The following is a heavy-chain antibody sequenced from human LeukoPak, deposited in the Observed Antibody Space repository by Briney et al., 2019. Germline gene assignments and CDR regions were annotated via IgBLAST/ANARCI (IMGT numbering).Heavy chain of an antibody. V-gene: IGHV1-69*05. J-gene: IGHJ6*03. CDR2: IIPIFGTA. CDR3: ARDRSPVVGIAAAGTPGPYYMDV. Sequence: SVTVSCKASGGTFSSYAISWVRQAPGQGLEWMGGIIPIFGTANYAQKFQGRVTITTDESTSTAYMELSSLRSEDTAVYYCARDRSPVVGIAAAGTPGPYYMDVWGKGTTVTVSS. CDR1: GGTFSSYA. D-gene: IGHD6-13*01.